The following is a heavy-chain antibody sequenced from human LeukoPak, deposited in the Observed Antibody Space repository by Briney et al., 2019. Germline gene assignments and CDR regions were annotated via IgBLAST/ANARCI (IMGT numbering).Heavy chain of an antibody. CDR1: GYTFTNYY. J-gene: IGHJ4*02. D-gene: IGHD5-18*01. V-gene: IGHV1-46*01. CDR2: INPNGGST. CDR3: ARAAGDTYGYRYYFDY. Sequence: ASVEVSCKASGYTFTNYYIHWVRQAPGQGLDWMGLINPNGGSTTYAQKFQGRVTMTRDTSTSTVYMELTSLRSEDTAVYFCARAAGDTYGYRYYFDYWGQGIQVTVSS.